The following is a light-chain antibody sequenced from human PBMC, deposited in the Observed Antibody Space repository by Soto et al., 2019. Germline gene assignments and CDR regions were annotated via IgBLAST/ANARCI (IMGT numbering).Light chain of an antibody. CDR1: QSISNW. Sequence: DIQMTQSPSTLSASVGDRVTITCRASQSISNWLAWYQQKTGKAPRLLIYDASYLERGVPSRFSGSGSGTEFTLTISDLQPDDLATYYCQQYNSFWTFGQGTKVEI. V-gene: IGKV1-5*01. J-gene: IGKJ1*01. CDR2: DAS. CDR3: QQYNSFWT.